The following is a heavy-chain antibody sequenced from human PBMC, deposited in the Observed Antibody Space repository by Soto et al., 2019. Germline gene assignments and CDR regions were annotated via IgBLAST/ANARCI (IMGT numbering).Heavy chain of an antibody. CDR2: IIPIFGTA. Sequence: QVQLVQSGAEVKKPGSSVKVSCKASGGTFSSYAISWVRQAPGQGLEWMGGIIPIFGTANYAQKFQGRVTITADESTSTAYMELSRLRSEDTAVYYCASALVPAADGELWYGEHFDYWGQGTLVTVSS. CDR3: ASALVPAADGELWYGEHFDY. D-gene: IGHD2-2*01. CDR1: GGTFSSYA. V-gene: IGHV1-69*12. J-gene: IGHJ4*02.